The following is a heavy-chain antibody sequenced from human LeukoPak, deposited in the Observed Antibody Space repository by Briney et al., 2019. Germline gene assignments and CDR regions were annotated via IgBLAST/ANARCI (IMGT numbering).Heavy chain of an antibody. J-gene: IGHJ5*02. Sequence: ASVKVSCKASGGTFSSYAISWVRQAPGQGLEWMGGIIPIFGTANYAQKFQGRVTITADESTSTAYMELSSLRSEDTAVYYCARDQIAQGGFDYNWFDPWGQGTLVAVSS. CDR2: IIPIFGTA. CDR1: GGTFSSYA. CDR3: ARDQIAQGGFDYNWFDP. D-gene: IGHD2-21*01. V-gene: IGHV1-69*01.